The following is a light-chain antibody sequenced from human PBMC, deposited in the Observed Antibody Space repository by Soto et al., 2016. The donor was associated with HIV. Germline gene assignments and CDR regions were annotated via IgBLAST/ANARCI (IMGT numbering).Light chain of an antibody. J-gene: IGKJ4*01. Sequence: EIVMTQSPLSLPVTPGEPASISCRSSQSLLHSNGYNYLDWYFQKPGQSPQLLIYRGSIRASGVPDRISGSGSDTDFTLKISRVEAEDVGIYYCMQAXQTPLTFGGGTKVEI. CDR1: QSLLHSNGYNY. CDR3: MQAXQTPLT. V-gene: IGKV2-28*01. CDR2: RGS.